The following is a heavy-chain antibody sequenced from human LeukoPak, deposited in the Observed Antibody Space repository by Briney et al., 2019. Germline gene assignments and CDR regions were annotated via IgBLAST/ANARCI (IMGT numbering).Heavy chain of an antibody. Sequence: GGSLRLSCAASGFTFSGYAMSWVRQAPGKGLEWVSSISDSGANTYYADSVKGVSTFNNDNSKHTRYLQMTAPRAEDSAGDYCAFDWFENFDFWGQGTVATVS. V-gene: IGHV3-23*01. CDR3: AFDWFENFDF. J-gene: IGHJ4*02. CDR1: GFTFSGYA. CDR2: ISDSGANT. D-gene: IGHD3-9*01.